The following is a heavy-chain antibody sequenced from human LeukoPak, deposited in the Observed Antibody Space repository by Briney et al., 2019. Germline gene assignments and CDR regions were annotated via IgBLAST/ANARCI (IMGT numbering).Heavy chain of an antibody. D-gene: IGHD6-13*01. CDR2: IYYSGST. Sequence: PSETLSLTCTVSGGSISSYYWSWIRQPPGKGLEWIGYIYYSGSTNYNPSLKSRVTISVDTSKNQFSLKLSSVTAADTAVYYCARRSSSWKPHYWYFDLWGHGTLVTVSS. V-gene: IGHV4-59*01. CDR1: GGSISSYY. J-gene: IGHJ2*01. CDR3: ARRSSSWKPHYWYFDL.